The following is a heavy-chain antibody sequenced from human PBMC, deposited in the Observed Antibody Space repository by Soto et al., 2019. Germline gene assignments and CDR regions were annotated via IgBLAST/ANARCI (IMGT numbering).Heavy chain of an antibody. D-gene: IGHD3-22*01. J-gene: IGHJ6*02. CDR2: SNPNSGGT. V-gene: IGHV1-2*04. CDR1: GYTFTGYY. Sequence: QVQLVQSGAEVKKPGASVKVSCKASGYTFTGYYMHWVLQATGQGLEWMGWSNPNSGGTNYAQKFQGWDTMTRDTSISTAYMERSRLRSDDMDVYYCARAAYYYDSSGYYYYYGMDVWGQGTTVTVSS. CDR3: ARAAYYYDSSGYYYYYGMDV.